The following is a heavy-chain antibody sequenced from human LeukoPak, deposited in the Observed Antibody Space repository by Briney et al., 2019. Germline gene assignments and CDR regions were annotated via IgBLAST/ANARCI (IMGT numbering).Heavy chain of an antibody. J-gene: IGHJ4*02. CDR3: ARVTNPKYSSGPRWYFDY. D-gene: IGHD6-19*01. CDR2: INPSGGST. Sequence: GASVKVSCKASGYTFTSYYMHWVRQAPGQGLEWMGIINPSGGSTSYAQKFQGRVTMTRDTSTSTVYMELSSLRSEDMAVYYCARVTNPKYSSGPRWYFDYWGQGTLVTVSS. CDR1: GYTFTSYY. V-gene: IGHV1-46*01.